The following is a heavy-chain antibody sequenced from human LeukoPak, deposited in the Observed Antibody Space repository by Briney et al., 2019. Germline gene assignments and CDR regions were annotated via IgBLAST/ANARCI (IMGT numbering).Heavy chain of an antibody. Sequence: GESLRLSCAASGFTFSSYAMSWVRQAPAKGLEWVSDINGSGGSTYYADSVQGRFTISRDNSKNTLYLQMNSLRAEDTAVYYCANPPTVTKIRFDSWGQGTLVTVSS. D-gene: IGHD4-17*01. CDR3: ANPPTVTKIRFDS. CDR2: INGSGGST. J-gene: IGHJ5*01. V-gene: IGHV3-23*01. CDR1: GFTFSSYA.